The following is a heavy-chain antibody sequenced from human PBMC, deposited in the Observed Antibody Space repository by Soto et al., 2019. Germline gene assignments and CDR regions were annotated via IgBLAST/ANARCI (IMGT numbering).Heavy chain of an antibody. J-gene: IGHJ5*02. CDR3: ARHMGAPVIIWFDP. Sequence: SETPSLTCTVSGGSISSSSYYWGWIRQPPGKGLEWIGSIYYSGSTYYNPSLKSRVTISVDTSKNQFSLKLSSVTAADTAVYYCARHMGAPVIIWFDPWGQGTLVTVSS. CDR1: GGSISSSSYY. CDR2: IYYSGST. D-gene: IGHD2-21*01. V-gene: IGHV4-39*01.